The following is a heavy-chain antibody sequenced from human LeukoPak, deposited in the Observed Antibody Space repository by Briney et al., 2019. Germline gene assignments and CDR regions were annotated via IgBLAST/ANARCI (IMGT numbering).Heavy chain of an antibody. Sequence: PGGSLRLSCVASGFIFSDYDMHWVRQAPGKGLEWVTSMRNDGSQIYYADSVKGRFTTSKDNSKNTLYLQMNSLRAEDTAVYYCAKALDIYTISYYYYYMDVWGKGTTVTVSS. D-gene: IGHD2-2*03. J-gene: IGHJ6*03. V-gene: IGHV3-30*02. CDR1: GFIFSDYD. CDR3: AKALDIYTISYYYYYMDV. CDR2: MRNDGSQI.